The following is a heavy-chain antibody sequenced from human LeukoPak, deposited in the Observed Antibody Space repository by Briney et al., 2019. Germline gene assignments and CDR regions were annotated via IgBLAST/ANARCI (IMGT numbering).Heavy chain of an antibody. D-gene: IGHD3-22*01. CDR1: GGSFSGYY. CDR3: ARGVIVVVIDAFDI. CDR2: INHSGST. V-gene: IGHV4-34*01. Sequence: SETLSLTCAVYGGSFSGYYWSWIRQPPGKGLEWIGEINHSGSTNYNPSLESRVTISVDTSKNQFSLKLSSVTAADTAVYYCARGVIVVVIDAFDIWGQGTMVTVSS. J-gene: IGHJ3*02.